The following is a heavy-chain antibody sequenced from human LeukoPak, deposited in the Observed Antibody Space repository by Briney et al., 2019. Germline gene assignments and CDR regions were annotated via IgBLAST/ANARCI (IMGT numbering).Heavy chain of an antibody. D-gene: IGHD2-21*02. CDR3: ARDRGAYCGGDCYLGFDY. Sequence: PGGSLRLSCAASGFTFSSYSMNWVRQAPGKGLQWVSYISDSGAAMYYADSVKGRFTISRDNAKNSLYLQMNSLRDGDTAVYYCARDRGAYCGGDCYLGFDYWGRGTLVTVSS. J-gene: IGHJ4*01. CDR1: GFTFSSYS. V-gene: IGHV3-48*02. CDR2: ISDSGAAM.